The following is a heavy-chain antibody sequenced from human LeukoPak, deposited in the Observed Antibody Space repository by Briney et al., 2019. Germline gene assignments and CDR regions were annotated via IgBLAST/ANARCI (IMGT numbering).Heavy chain of an antibody. D-gene: IGHD3-22*01. CDR3: ARDYYGP. CDR2: IYSRGST. CDR1: GLTVSNNY. Sequence: GGSLRLSCAASGLTVSNNYMRWVRQAPGKGLEWVSSIYSRGSTSYVDSVKGRFTISRDNSENTLFLQMNSLRVEDTAVYYCARDYYGPWGQGTLVTVSS. V-gene: IGHV3-66*03. J-gene: IGHJ5*02.